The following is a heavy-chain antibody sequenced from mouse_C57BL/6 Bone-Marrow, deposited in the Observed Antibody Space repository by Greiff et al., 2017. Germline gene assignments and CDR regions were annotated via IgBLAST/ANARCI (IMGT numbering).Heavy chain of an antibody. D-gene: IGHD2-4*01. Sequence: QVQLQQPGAELVKPGASVKLSCKASGYTFTSYWMHWVKQRPGQGLEWIGMIHPNSGSTNYNEKFKRKATLTVDKSSSTAYMQLSSLTSEDSAVYYCARRRIYYDYDDAMDYWGQGTSVTVSS. V-gene: IGHV1-64*01. CDR3: ARRRIYYDYDDAMDY. J-gene: IGHJ4*01. CDR2: IHPNSGST. CDR1: GYTFTSYW.